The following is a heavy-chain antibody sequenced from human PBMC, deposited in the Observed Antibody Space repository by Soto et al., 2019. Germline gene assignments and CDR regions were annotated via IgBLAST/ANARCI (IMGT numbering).Heavy chain of an antibody. CDR2: ISAYNGNT. D-gene: IGHD4-17*01. CDR1: GYTFTSYG. CDR3: ASSLYGDYVHDWDY. V-gene: IGHV1-18*01. Sequence: QVQLVQSGAAVKKHGASVKVSCKASGYTFTSYGISWVRQAPGQGLEWMGWISAYNGNTNYAQKLQGRVTMTTDTSTSTAYMELRSLRSDDTAVYYCASSLYGDYVHDWDYWGQGTLVTVSS. J-gene: IGHJ4*02.